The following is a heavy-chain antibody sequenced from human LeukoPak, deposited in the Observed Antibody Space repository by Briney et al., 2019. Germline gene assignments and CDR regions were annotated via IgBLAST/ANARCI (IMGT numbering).Heavy chain of an antibody. Sequence: KAGGSLRLSCAASGFTFSDYYMSWIRQAPGKGLEWVSYISSSGSTIYYADSVKGRFTISRDNAKNSLYLQMNSLRAEDTAVYYCAGDAFGRDRGYSWNRGAFDIWGQGTMVTVSS. V-gene: IGHV3-11*01. J-gene: IGHJ3*02. CDR2: ISSSGSTI. D-gene: IGHD5-18*01. CDR3: AGDAFGRDRGYSWNRGAFDI. CDR1: GFTFSDYY.